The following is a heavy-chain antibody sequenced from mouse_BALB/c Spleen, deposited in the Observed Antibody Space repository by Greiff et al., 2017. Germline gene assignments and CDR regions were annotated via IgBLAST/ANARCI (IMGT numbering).Heavy chain of an antibody. Sequence: EVKLVESGGGLVKPGGSLKLSCAASGFTFSDYYMHWVRQTPEKRLEWVATISDGGSYTYYPDSVKGRFTITRDNAKNNLYLQMSSLKSEDTAMYYCARELQSTMVTPYAMDYWGQGTSVTVSS. CDR2: ISDGGSYT. J-gene: IGHJ4*01. CDR1: GFTFSDYY. CDR3: ARELQSTMVTPYAMDY. D-gene: IGHD2-2*01. V-gene: IGHV5-4*02.